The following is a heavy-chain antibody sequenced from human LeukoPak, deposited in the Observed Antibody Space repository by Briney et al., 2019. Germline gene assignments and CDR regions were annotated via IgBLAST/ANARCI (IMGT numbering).Heavy chain of an antibody. V-gene: IGHV4-39*07. J-gene: IGHJ5*02. Sequence: SETLSLTCTVSGGSISSSSYYWGWIRQPPGKGLEWIGSIYYSGSTYYNPSLKSRVTMSVDTSKNQFSLKLSSVTAADTAVYYCARDLALDTAMVHNWFDPWGQGTLVTVSS. CDR1: GGSISSSSYY. CDR3: ARDLALDTAMVHNWFDP. CDR2: IYYSGST. D-gene: IGHD5-18*01.